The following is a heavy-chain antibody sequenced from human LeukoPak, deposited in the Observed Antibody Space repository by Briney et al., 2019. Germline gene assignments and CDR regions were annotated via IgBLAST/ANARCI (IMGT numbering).Heavy chain of an antibody. D-gene: IGHD3-3*01. V-gene: IGHV4-4*07. CDR1: GVSISSFY. Sequence: SETLSLTCTVAGVSISSFYWSWIRQPAGKGLEWIGRIHTSGSTNYSPSLKSRVTMSADASKKQFTLNLSSVTAADTAVYYCAREISTLFGVVTMRFDPWGQGNLVSVSS. CDR3: AREISTLFGVVTMRFDP. CDR2: IHTSGST. J-gene: IGHJ5*02.